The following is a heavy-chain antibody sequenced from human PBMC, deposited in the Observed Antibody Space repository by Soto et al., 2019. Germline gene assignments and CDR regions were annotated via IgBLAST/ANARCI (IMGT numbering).Heavy chain of an antibody. CDR3: ATGDRRGARTIAVAGTFYYYYYMDV. CDR2: FDPEDGET. D-gene: IGHD6-19*01. CDR1: GYTLTELS. J-gene: IGHJ6*03. V-gene: IGHV1-24*01. Sequence: ASVKVSCKVSGYTLTELSMHWVRQAPGKGLEWMGGFDPEDGETIYAQKFQGRVTMTEDTSTDTAYMELSSLRSEDTAVYYCATGDRRGARTIAVAGTFYYYYYMDVWGNGTPVTVSS.